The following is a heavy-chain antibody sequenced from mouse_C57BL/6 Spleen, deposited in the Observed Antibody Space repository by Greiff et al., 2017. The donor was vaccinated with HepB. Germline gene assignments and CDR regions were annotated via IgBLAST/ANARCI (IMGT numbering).Heavy chain of an antibody. D-gene: IGHD1-1*01. J-gene: IGHJ1*03. CDR2: IYPGDGDT. CDR1: GYAFSSYW. Sequence: QVHVKQSGAELVKPGASVKISCKASGYAFSSYWMNWVKQRPGKGLEWIGQIYPGDGDTNYNGKFKGKATLTADKSSSTAYMQLSSLTSEDSAVYFCARDLYGSTPWYFDVWGTGTTVTVSS. V-gene: IGHV1-80*01. CDR3: ARDLYGSTPWYFDV.